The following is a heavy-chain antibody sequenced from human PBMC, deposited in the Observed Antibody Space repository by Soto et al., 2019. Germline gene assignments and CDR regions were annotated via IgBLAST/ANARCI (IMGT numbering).Heavy chain of an antibody. CDR3: AKAPDGRGGGGY. D-gene: IGHD3-16*01. Sequence: EVQLLESGGGLVQHGGSLRLSCGASGFTFSSYAMSCVRQAPGKGLEWVSAISGSGGSTYYADSVKGRFTISRDNSKNTLYLQMNSLRAEDTAVYYCAKAPDGRGGGGYWGQGTLVTVSS. CDR1: GFTFSSYA. J-gene: IGHJ4*02. CDR2: ISGSGGST. V-gene: IGHV3-23*01.